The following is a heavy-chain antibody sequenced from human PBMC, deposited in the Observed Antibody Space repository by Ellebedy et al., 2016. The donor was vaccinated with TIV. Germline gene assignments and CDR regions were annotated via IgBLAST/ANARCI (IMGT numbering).Heavy chain of an antibody. J-gene: IGHJ6*02. D-gene: IGHD3-16*01. Sequence: GGSLRLXCVASGFTFKSYGMHWVRQAPGKGLEWVAVILDDGSDQSYAASVKGRFTISRDNSKNTLYLQMNSLGADDTAVYYCARDDDLGDNGLDVWGQGTTVTVSS. CDR1: GFTFKSYG. CDR3: ARDDDLGDNGLDV. V-gene: IGHV3-33*01. CDR2: ILDDGSDQ.